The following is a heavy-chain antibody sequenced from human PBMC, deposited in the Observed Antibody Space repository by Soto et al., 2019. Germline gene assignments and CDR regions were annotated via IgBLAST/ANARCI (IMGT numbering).Heavy chain of an antibody. CDR2: IYYSGST. D-gene: IGHD2-2*01. V-gene: IGHV4-39*01. J-gene: IGHJ6*02. CDR1: GVSISSSGYY. Sequence: QLQLQESGPGLVKPSETLSLTCTVSGVSISSSGYYWGWIRQPPGKGLEWIGSIYYSGSTYYNPSLKSRFTLSVDTAGKQFSLKLSSVTAADTAVDFCARQSAPDAIMNYFYNYGMDVWGQGTTVTVSS. CDR3: ARQSAPDAIMNYFYNYGMDV.